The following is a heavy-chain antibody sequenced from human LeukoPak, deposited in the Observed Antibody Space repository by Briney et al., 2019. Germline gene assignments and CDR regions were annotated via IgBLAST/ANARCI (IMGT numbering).Heavy chain of an antibody. J-gene: IGHJ4*02. CDR3: VRDLGVDTSMIFFDY. V-gene: IGHV1-18*01. D-gene: IGHD5-18*01. Sequence: ASVKVSCKASGNTFTSFGISWVRQAPGQGLEWMGRISAYNGNTKSAQKFQGRVIMTTDTSTNTAYMELRSLRSDDTAVFYCVRDLGVDTSMIFFDYWGQGTLVTVSS. CDR1: GNTFTSFG. CDR2: ISAYNGNT.